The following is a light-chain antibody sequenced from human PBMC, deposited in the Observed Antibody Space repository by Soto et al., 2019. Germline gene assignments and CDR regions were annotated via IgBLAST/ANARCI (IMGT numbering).Light chain of an antibody. J-gene: IGLJ3*02. V-gene: IGLV2-11*01. CDR1: SNDVGGYNY. CDR2: DVN. CDR3: CSYAGSSTWV. Sequence: QSALTQPRSVSGSPGQSGTISCTGTSNDVGGYNYVSWYQQHPGKAPKLLISDVNRRPSGVPDRFSGSKSGNTASLIISGLQAEEEADYYCCSYAGSSTWVFGGGTKLTVL.